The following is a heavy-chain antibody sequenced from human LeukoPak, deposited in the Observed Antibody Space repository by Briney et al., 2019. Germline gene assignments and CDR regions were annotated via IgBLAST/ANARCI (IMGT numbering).Heavy chain of an antibody. CDR3: AKSSTYYYDSSDY. J-gene: IGHJ4*02. CDR2: ISGSGGST. V-gene: IGHV3-23*01. CDR1: GFTFSSYT. D-gene: IGHD3-22*01. Sequence: GGSLRLSCAASGFTFSSYTMSWVRQAPGMGLEWVSAISGSGGSTYYADSVKGRFTISRDNSKNTLYLQMNSLRAEDTAVYYCAKSSTYYYDSSDYWGQGTLVTVSS.